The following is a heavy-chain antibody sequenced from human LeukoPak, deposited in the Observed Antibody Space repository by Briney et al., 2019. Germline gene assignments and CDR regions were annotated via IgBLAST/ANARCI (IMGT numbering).Heavy chain of an antibody. V-gene: IGHV3-64*01. CDR2: ISSNGGST. CDR3: ASSHYYDSSGPDY. J-gene: IGHJ4*02. Sequence: PGGSLRLSCAASGFTFSSYAMHWVRQAPGKGLEYVSAISSNGGSTYYANSVKGRFTISRDNSKNTLYLQMGSLRAEDMAVYYCASSHYYDSSGPDYWGQGTLVTVSS. D-gene: IGHD3-22*01. CDR1: GFTFSSYA.